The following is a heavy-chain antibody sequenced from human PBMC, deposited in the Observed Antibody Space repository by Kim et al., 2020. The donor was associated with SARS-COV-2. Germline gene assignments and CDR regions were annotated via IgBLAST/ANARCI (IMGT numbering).Heavy chain of an antibody. CDR3: ARGGDYFDY. J-gene: IGHJ4*02. D-gene: IGHD3-10*01. V-gene: IGHV1-46*01. CDR2: GGTT. Sequence: GGTTRYAPKFQGRVTMTRDTSTSTVYMELSSLRSEDTAVYYCARGGDYFDYWGQGTLVTVSS.